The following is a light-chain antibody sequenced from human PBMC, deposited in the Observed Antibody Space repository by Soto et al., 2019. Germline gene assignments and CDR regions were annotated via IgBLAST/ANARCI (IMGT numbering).Light chain of an antibody. Sequence: QSALTQTASVSGSPGQSITISCTGTRSDVGSYNYVSWYQQYPGKAPKLIIYGVSNRPSGVSNRFSGSKSGNTASLTISGLQAEDEADYFCNSYAGTSYVFGTGTKVTVL. CDR2: GVS. CDR3: NSYAGTSYV. V-gene: IGLV2-14*01. CDR1: RSDVGSYNY. J-gene: IGLJ1*01.